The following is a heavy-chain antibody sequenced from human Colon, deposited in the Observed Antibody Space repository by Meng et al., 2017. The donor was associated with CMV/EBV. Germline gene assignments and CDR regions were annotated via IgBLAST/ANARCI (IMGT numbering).Heavy chain of an antibody. D-gene: IGHD3-22*01. Sequence: SFAASGFTFSSYPMNWVRQTPGKWLEWVSSISFRSTNIYYADSVKGRFTISRDDAKKSLFLHMNSLRAEDTAVYYCVRDLGDGYFDYWGQGTLVTVSS. CDR1: GFTFSSYP. CDR2: ISFRSTNI. J-gene: IGHJ4*02. CDR3: VRDLGDGYFDY. V-gene: IGHV3-21*01.